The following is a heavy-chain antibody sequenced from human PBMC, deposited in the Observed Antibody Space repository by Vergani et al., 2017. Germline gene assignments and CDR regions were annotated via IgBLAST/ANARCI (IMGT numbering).Heavy chain of an antibody. CDR2: INPNSGGT. D-gene: IGHD2-2*01. Sequence: QVQLVQSGAEVKKPGASVKVSCKASGYTFTGYYMHWVRQAPGQGLEWMGWINPNSGGTNYAQKFQGRVTMTRDTSISTAYMELSRLRSDDTAVYYCARGGSSRGYCSSTSCSKTTNWFDPWGQGTLVTVSS. J-gene: IGHJ5*02. CDR1: GYTFTGYY. CDR3: ARGGSSRGYCSSTSCSKTTNWFDP. V-gene: IGHV1-2*02.